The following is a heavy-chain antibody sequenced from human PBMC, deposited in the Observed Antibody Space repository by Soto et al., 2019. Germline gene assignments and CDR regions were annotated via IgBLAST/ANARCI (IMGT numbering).Heavy chain of an antibody. D-gene: IGHD4-17*01. CDR2: IFPGDSDS. CDR3: ATTIGPHGVSRYLDP. J-gene: IGHJ5*02. V-gene: IGHV5-51*01. CDR1: GYSFNNYW. Sequence: PGESLKISCKGSGYSFNNYWIAWVRQMPGKGLEWMGIIFPGDSDSVYSPSFQGQVTISVDKSISTAYLQWSGLKASDTATYYCATTIGPHGVSRYLDPWGQGTLVTVSS.